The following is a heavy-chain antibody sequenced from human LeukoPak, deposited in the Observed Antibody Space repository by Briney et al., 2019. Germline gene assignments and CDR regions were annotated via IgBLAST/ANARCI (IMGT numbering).Heavy chain of an antibody. Sequence: PETLSLTCAVYGGSFSGYYWSWIRQPPGKGLEWIGEINHSGSTNYNPSLKSRVTISVDTSKNQFSLKLSSVTAADTAVYYCARSYYDSSGLFDYWAREPWSPSPQ. J-gene: IGHJ4*02. CDR3: ARSYYDSSGLFDY. CDR2: INHSGST. V-gene: IGHV4-34*01. D-gene: IGHD3-22*01. CDR1: GGSFSGYY.